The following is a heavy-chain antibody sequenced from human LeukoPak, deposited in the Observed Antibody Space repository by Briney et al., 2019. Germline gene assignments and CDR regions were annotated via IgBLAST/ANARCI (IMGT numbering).Heavy chain of an antibody. J-gene: IGHJ4*02. CDR2: ISGSGGST. Sequence: PGGSLRLSCAASGFTFSSYGMSWVRQAPGKGLEWVSAISGSGGSTYYADSVKGRFTISRDNSKNTLYLQMNSLRAEDTAVYYCAKGRLYYYDSSGYLDYWGQGTLVTVSS. D-gene: IGHD3-22*01. CDR3: AKGRLYYYDSSGYLDY. CDR1: GFTFSSYG. V-gene: IGHV3-23*01.